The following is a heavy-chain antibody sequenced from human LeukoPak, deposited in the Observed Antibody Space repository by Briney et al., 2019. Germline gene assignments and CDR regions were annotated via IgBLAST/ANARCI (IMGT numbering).Heavy chain of an antibody. CDR2: IWYDGNNK. J-gene: IGHJ4*02. CDR3: ARDRYYYDSSGWSDY. D-gene: IGHD3-22*01. Sequence: GGSLRLSCAASGFTFSSYGMHWVRQAPGKGLEWVAVIWYDGNNKYYADSVKGRFTISRDNSKNTLYLQMNSLRAEDTAVYYCARDRYYYDSSGWSDYWGQGTLVTVSS. V-gene: IGHV3-33*01. CDR1: GFTFSSYG.